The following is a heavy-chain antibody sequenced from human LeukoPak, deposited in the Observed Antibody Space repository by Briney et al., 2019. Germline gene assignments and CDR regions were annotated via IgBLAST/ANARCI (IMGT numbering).Heavy chain of an antibody. V-gene: IGHV3-48*04. CDR1: GFTFSSYS. CDR3: ARLVGEYSSSYYFDY. Sequence: GGSLRLSCAASGFTFSSYSMNWVRQAPGKGLEWVSYISSSSSTIYYADSVKGRFTISRDNAKNSLYLQMNSLRAEDTAVYYCARLVGEYSSSYYFDYWGQGTLVTVSS. D-gene: IGHD6-6*01. CDR2: ISSSSSTI. J-gene: IGHJ4*02.